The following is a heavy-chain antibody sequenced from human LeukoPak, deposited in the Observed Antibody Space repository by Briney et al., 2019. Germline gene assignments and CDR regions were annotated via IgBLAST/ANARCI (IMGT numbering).Heavy chain of an antibody. D-gene: IGHD1-26*01. CDR2: ISSSSTI. CDR1: GFTFSSYS. V-gene: IGHV3-48*01. Sequence: GGSLRLSCAASGFTFSSYSMNWVRQAPGKGLEWVSYISSSSTIYYADSVKGRFTISRDNAKNSLYLQMNSLRAEDTAVYYCARTTWELTPYLDPWGQGTLVSVSS. CDR3: ARTTWELTPYLDP. J-gene: IGHJ5*02.